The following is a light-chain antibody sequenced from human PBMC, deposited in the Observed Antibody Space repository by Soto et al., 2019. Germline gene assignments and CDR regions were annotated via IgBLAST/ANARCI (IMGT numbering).Light chain of an antibody. CDR3: HQYGSSPPYT. Sequence: EIVLTQSPGTLSLSPGERATLFCRASQSVSSSFLAWYQQKPGQAPRLLIYDASSRATGIPDRFSGSGSGTDFTLTISRLEPEDFAVYYCHQYGSSPPYTFGQGTKLEIK. CDR1: QSVSSSF. V-gene: IGKV3-20*01. J-gene: IGKJ2*01. CDR2: DAS.